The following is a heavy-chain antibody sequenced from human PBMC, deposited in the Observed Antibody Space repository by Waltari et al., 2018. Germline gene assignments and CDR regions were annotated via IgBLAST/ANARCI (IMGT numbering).Heavy chain of an antibody. D-gene: IGHD6-13*01. V-gene: IGHV4-39*01. CDR3: AEGYEAAGKNAFDI. CDR1: GGSISSSSYY. J-gene: IGHJ3*02. CDR2: IYYSGST. Sequence: QLQLQESGPGLVKPSETLSLPCTVSGGSISSSSYYWGWLRQPPGKGLEWIGSIYYSGSTYYNPSLKSRVTISVDTSKNQFSLKLSSVTAADTAVYYCAEGYEAAGKNAFDIWGQGTMVTVSS.